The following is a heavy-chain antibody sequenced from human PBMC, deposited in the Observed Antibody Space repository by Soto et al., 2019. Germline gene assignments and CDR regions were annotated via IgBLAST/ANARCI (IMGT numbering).Heavy chain of an antibody. Sequence: QVHLLQSGAEMKKPGSSVKVSCTAFGGTFTSYTFNWVRQAPGQRLEWMGRIIPILGMSSSAHIFQGRLTMIADKSTNTSYMVLSSLTSDDTAIYYCARSYGSGSRPFDYWGQGTLVTVSS. CDR1: GGTFTSYT. J-gene: IGHJ4*02. D-gene: IGHD3-10*01. V-gene: IGHV1-69*02. CDR2: IIPILGMS. CDR3: ARSYGSGSRPFDY.